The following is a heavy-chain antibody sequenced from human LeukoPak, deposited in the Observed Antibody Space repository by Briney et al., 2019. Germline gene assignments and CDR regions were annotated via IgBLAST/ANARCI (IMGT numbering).Heavy chain of an antibody. Sequence: GGSLRLSCAASGFTFSSYEMNWVRQAPGKGLEWVSYISSSGSTIYYADSVKGRFTISRDNAKNSLYLQMNSLRAEDTAVYYCAREPARGIAAAGDNWFDPWGQGTLVTVSS. CDR1: GFTFSSYE. D-gene: IGHD6-13*01. J-gene: IGHJ5*02. CDR2: ISSSGSTI. CDR3: AREPARGIAAAGDNWFDP. V-gene: IGHV3-48*03.